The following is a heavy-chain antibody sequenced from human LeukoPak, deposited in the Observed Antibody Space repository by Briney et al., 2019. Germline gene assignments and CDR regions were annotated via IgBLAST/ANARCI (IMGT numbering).Heavy chain of an antibody. CDR1: GFTFSSYA. V-gene: IGHV3-23*01. J-gene: IGHJ3*02. Sequence: GGSLRLSCAASGFTFSSYAMSWVRQAPGKGVEWVSAISGSGGSTYYADSVKGRFTISRDNSKNTLYLQMNSLRAEDTAVYYCAKELWFGELPRGDAFDIWGQGTMVTVSS. D-gene: IGHD3-10*01. CDR3: AKELWFGELPRGDAFDI. CDR2: ISGSGGST.